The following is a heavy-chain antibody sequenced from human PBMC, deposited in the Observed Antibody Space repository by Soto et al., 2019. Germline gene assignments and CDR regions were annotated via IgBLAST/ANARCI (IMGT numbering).Heavy chain of an antibody. J-gene: IGHJ4*02. Sequence: GGSLRLSCAASGFTVSSNYMSWVRQAPGKGLEWVSVIYSGGSTYYADSVKGRFTISRDNSKNTLYLQMNSLRAEDTAVYYCAREGERRFLETIPPPQDYWGQGALVTVSS. D-gene: IGHD3-3*01. CDR3: AREGERRFLETIPPPQDY. V-gene: IGHV3-66*01. CDR2: IYSGGST. CDR1: GFTVSSNY.